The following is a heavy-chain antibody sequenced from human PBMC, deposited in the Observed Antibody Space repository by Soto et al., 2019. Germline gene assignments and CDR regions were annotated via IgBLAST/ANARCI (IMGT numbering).Heavy chain of an antibody. J-gene: IGHJ4*02. V-gene: IGHV1-46*01. CDR1: GYTFSDCY. D-gene: IGHD3-22*01. Sequence: ASVKVSCKASGYTFSDCYIRWVRQAPGHGLDWMGIINPPDGSTTYAQKFQGRVSMTSDTSTSTVYMELSSLRSEDTAIYYCARYYDSSGLAFDYWGQGTLVTVSS. CDR2: INPPDGST. CDR3: ARYYDSSGLAFDY.